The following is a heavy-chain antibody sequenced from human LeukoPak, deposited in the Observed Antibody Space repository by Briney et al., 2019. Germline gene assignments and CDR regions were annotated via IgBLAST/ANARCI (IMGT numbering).Heavy chain of an antibody. Sequence: PSQTLSLTCTVSGGSISSGSYYWSWIRQPAGKGLEWIGRIYTSGSTNYNPSLKSRVTISVDTSKNQFSLKLSSVTAADTAVYYCARDDYYYDSSAFDIWGQGTMVTFSS. D-gene: IGHD3-22*01. V-gene: IGHV4-61*02. CDR1: GGSISSGSYY. CDR3: ARDDYYYDSSAFDI. CDR2: IYTSGST. J-gene: IGHJ3*02.